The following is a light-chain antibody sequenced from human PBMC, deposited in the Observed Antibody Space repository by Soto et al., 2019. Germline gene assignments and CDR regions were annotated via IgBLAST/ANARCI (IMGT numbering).Light chain of an antibody. CDR2: KAS. CDR3: QQYNDYSPYT. Sequence: DIQMTQSPSTLSASVGDRVTITCRASQSISSRLAWYQQKPGKAPKLLIYKASTLESGVPSRFSGSGSGTEFTLTISSLQPDDFATYYCQQYNDYSPYTFGQGTKLEIK. V-gene: IGKV1-5*03. J-gene: IGKJ2*01. CDR1: QSISSR.